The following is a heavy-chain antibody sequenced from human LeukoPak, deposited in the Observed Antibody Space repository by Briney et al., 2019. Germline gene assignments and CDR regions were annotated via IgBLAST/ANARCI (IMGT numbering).Heavy chain of an antibody. Sequence: PGGSLRPSCAASGFTFSSYWMSWVRQAPGKGLEWVANIKQDGSEKYYVDSVKGRFTISRDNAKNSLYLQMNSLRAEDTAVYYCARDSGYSSGWYDYWGQGTLVTVSS. CDR2: IKQDGSEK. J-gene: IGHJ4*02. D-gene: IGHD6-19*01. CDR3: ARDSGYSSGWYDY. CDR1: GFTFSSYW. V-gene: IGHV3-7*01.